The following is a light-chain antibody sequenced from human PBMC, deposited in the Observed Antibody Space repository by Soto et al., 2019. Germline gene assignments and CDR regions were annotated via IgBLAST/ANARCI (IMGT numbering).Light chain of an antibody. CDR2: GNS. Sequence: QSVLTQPPSVSGAPGQRVTISCTGGSSNIGAGYDVNWYQQLPGTAPKLLIYGNSNRPSGVTDRFSGSKSGTSASLAITGLQAEDEADYYCQSYDISLSGYVVFGGGTQLTVL. J-gene: IGLJ2*01. CDR3: QSYDISLSGYVV. V-gene: IGLV1-40*01. CDR1: SSNIGAGYD.